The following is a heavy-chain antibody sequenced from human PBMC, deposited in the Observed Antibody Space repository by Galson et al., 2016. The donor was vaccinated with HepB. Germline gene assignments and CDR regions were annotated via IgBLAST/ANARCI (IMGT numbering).Heavy chain of an antibody. D-gene: IGHD6-19*01. CDR1: GFSLRTTGVG. CDR3: AHGAGYFDY. CDR2: IYWDDDK. Sequence: PALVKPTQTLTLTCTFSGFSLRTTGVGMGWIRQPPGKALEWLALIYWDDDKHYTPSLKSRLTITKDTSKNQVVLTLSNVSPVDTATYYCAHGAGYFDYWGQGTLVTVSS. V-gene: IGHV2-5*02. J-gene: IGHJ4*02.